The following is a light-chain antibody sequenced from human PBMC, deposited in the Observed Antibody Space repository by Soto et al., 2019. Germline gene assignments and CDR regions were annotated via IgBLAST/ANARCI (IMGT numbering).Light chain of an antibody. J-gene: IGKJ1*01. CDR2: AAS. Sequence: DIKMTQSPSALSASVGDRVTITCRASQSISSYLNWYQQKPGKAPKLLIYAASSLQSGVPSRFSGSGSGTDFTLTISSLQPEDFATYYCLLDFSYFCAFGQRSMAAI. CDR3: LLDFSYFCA. V-gene: IGKV1-39*02. CDR1: QSISSY.